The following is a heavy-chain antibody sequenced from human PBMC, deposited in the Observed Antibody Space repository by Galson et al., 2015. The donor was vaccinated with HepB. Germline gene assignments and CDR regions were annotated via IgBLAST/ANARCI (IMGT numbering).Heavy chain of an antibody. V-gene: IGHV4-59*08. CDR1: HGSINNYY. CDR2: IYYNGDT. CDR3: ARHPGRGSVGYAFDL. J-gene: IGHJ4*02. Sequence: ETLSLTCSVSHGSINNYYWSWIRQSPGNRLEWIGYIYYNGDTTYNPSLGYRVGMSVDTSITQVSLWLTSVTAADTAVYYCARHPGRGSVGYAFDLWGQGTLVTVSA. D-gene: IGHD5-12*01.